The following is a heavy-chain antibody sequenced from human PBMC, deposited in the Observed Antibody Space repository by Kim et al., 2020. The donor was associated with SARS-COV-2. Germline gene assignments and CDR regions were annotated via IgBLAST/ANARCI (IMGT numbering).Heavy chain of an antibody. J-gene: IGHJ6*02. D-gene: IGHD6-13*01. CDR2: IIPIFGTA. CDR1: GGTFSSYA. V-gene: IGHV1-69*01. Sequence: SVKVSCKASGGTFSSYAISWVRQAPGQGLEWMGGIIPIFGTANYAQKFQGRVTITADESTSTAYMELSSLRSEDTAVYYCARDSIAAAGRNYYYGMDVWGQGTTVTVSS. CDR3: ARDSIAAAGRNYYYGMDV.